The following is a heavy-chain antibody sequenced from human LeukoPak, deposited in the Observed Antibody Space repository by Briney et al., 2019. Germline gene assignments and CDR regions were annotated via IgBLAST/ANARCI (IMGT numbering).Heavy chain of an antibody. CDR1: GYSFTTYY. J-gene: IGHJ3*02. Sequence: ASVKVSCKASGYSFTTYYMDWVRQAPGQGLEWMGLINPSGGSTSYAQMFQGRVTMTRDTSTSTVYMELSSLRSDDTAVYYCARGYSYGYHDASDIWGQGTMVTVS. D-gene: IGHD5-18*01. V-gene: IGHV1-46*03. CDR3: ARGYSYGYHDASDI. CDR2: INPSGGST.